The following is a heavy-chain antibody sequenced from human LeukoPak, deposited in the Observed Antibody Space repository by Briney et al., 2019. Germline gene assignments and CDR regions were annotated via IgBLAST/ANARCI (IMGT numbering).Heavy chain of an antibody. Sequence: PGGSLRLSCAASGFTFSSYSMNWVRQAPGKGLEWVSYISSSSSTIYYADSVKGRFTISRDNSENTLYLQMNSLRAEDTAVYYCAKGGTVIARLIAADWGQGTLVTVSS. J-gene: IGHJ4*02. CDR2: ISSSSSTI. V-gene: IGHV3-48*01. D-gene: IGHD6-6*01. CDR3: AKGGTVIARLIAAD. CDR1: GFTFSSYS.